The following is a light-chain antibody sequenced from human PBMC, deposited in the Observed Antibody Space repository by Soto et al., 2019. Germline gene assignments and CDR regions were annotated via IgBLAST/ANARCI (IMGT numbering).Light chain of an antibody. V-gene: IGKV3-20*01. CDR3: QQYATSPWT. J-gene: IGKJ1*01. Sequence: EIVLTQSPGTLSLSPGERATLSCRASQTVDTNYLAWYQQIPGQAPRLLIYGASTRATGITARFSGSGSGTDFTLTISRLDPEDSAVYYCQQYATSPWTFGQGIKGEIK. CDR2: GAS. CDR1: QTVDTNY.